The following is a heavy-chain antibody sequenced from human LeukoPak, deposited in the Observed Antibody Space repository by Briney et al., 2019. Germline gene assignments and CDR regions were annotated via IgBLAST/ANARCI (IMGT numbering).Heavy chain of an antibody. CDR2: ISYDGSNK. J-gene: IGHJ4*02. CDR1: GFTFSSYA. D-gene: IGHD1-26*01. V-gene: IGHV3-30-3*01. CDR3: ARDITSVGATTPYFDY. Sequence: GGSLRLSCAASGFTFSSYAMHWVRQAPGKGLEWVAVISYDGSNKYYADSVKGRFTISRDNSKNTLYLQMNSLRAEDTAVYYCARDITSVGATTPYFDYWGQGTLVTVSS.